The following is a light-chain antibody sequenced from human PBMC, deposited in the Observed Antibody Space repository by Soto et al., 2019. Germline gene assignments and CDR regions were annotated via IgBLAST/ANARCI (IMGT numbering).Light chain of an antibody. CDR2: SVS. CDR1: QSVNSW. CDR3: QQFSSYSRT. V-gene: IGKV1-5*01. J-gene: IGKJ1*01. Sequence: DIQMTQSPSTLSAYVGDRVTITCRASQSVNSWLAWYQQKPGRAPKLLIYSVSNLDSGVPSRCSGSGSGTEFTLTISSLQPDDFATYYCQQFSSYSRTFGQGTKVEMK.